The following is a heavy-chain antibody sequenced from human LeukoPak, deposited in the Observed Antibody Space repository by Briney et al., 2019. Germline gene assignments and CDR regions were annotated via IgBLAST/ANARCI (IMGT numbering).Heavy chain of an antibody. Sequence: GGSLRLSCAASGFTFDDYGMSWVRQAPGKGLEWVSGINWNGGSTGYADSVKGRFTISRDNAKNSPYLQMNSLRAEDTAFYYCARGYGDYDFFFNYWGQGTLVTVSS. CDR3: ARGYGDYDFFFNY. D-gene: IGHD4-17*01. J-gene: IGHJ4*02. V-gene: IGHV3-20*04. CDR2: INWNGGST. CDR1: GFTFDDYG.